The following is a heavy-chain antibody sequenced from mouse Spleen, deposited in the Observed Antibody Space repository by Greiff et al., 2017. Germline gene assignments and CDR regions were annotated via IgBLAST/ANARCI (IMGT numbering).Heavy chain of an antibody. CDR1: GYTFTSYW. CDR3: AHYYGSSVY. CDR2: IDPSDSYT. V-gene: IGHV1-50*01. J-gene: IGHJ2*01. Sequence: QVQLQQSGAELVKPGASVKLSCKASGYTFTSYWMQWVKQRPGQGLEWIGEIDPSDSYTNYNQKFKGKATLTVDTSSSTAYMQLSSLTSEDSAVYYCAHYYGSSVYWGQGTTLTVSS. D-gene: IGHD1-1*01.